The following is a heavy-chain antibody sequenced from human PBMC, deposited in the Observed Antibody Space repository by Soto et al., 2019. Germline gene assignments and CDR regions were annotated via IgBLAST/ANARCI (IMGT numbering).Heavy chain of an antibody. CDR3: ATHCIAANGGFEP. D-gene: IGHD6-13*01. CDR1: GYTFTGYY. CDR2: INPNSGGT. J-gene: IGHJ5*02. V-gene: IGHV1-2*02. Sequence: GASVKVSCKASGYTFTGYYMHWVRQAPGQGLEWMGWINPNSGGTNYAQKFQGRVTMTRDTSISTAYMELSRLRSDDTAVYYCATHCIAANGGFEPWGHGNRVTVSS.